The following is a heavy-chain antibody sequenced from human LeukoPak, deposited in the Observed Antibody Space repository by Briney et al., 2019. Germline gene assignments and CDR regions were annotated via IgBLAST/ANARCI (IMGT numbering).Heavy chain of an antibody. V-gene: IGHV1-2*02. D-gene: IGHD4-17*01. CDR2: INPNSGGT. Sequence: ASVKVSCKASGYTFTGYYMHWVRQAPGQGLEWMGWINPNSGGTNYAQKFQGRVTMTRDTSISTAYMELSRLRSDDTAVYYCARLLYGDYELLDYWGQGTLVTVSS. CDR3: ARLLYGDYELLDY. J-gene: IGHJ4*02. CDR1: GYTFTGYY.